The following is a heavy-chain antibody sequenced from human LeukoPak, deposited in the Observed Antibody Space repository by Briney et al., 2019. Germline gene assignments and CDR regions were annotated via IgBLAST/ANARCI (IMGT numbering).Heavy chain of an antibody. CDR1: GFTFSSYD. CDR3: AREAYYYDSSGYSGAFDI. CDR2: IGTAGDT. D-gene: IGHD3-22*01. V-gene: IGHV3-13*01. J-gene: IGHJ3*02. Sequence: GGSLRLSCAASGFTFSSYDMHWVRQATGKGLEWVSAIGTAGDTYYPGSVKGRFTISRENAKNSLYLQMNSLRAGDTAVYYCAREAYYYDSSGYSGAFDIWGQGTMVTVSS.